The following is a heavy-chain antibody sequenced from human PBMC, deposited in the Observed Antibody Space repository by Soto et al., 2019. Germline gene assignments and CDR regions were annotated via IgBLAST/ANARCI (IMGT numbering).Heavy chain of an antibody. CDR2: INAGNGNT. CDR3: ARDYYDSSGYYYNWFDP. D-gene: IGHD3-22*01. V-gene: IGHV1-3*01. J-gene: IGHJ5*02. CDR1: GYTFTSYA. Sequence: GASVKVSCKASGYTFTSYAMHWVRQAPGQRLEWMGWINAGNGNTKYSQKFQGRVTITRDTSASTAYMELSSLRSEDTAVYYCARDYYDSSGYYYNWFDPWGQGTLVTV.